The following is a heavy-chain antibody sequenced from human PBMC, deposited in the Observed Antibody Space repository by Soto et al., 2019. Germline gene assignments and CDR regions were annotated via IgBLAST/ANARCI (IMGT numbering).Heavy chain of an antibody. D-gene: IGHD3-16*01. CDR2: IIPIFGTA. CDR1: GGTFSSYA. V-gene: IGHV1-69*01. Sequence: QVQLVQSGAEVKKPGSSVKVSCKASGGTFSSYAISWVRQAPGQGLEWMGGIIPIFGTAIYAQKFQGRVTITADESTSTAYMELSSLRSEDTAVYYCARDLRGGIDYYYYGMDVWGQGTTVTVSS. CDR3: ARDLRGGIDYYYYGMDV. J-gene: IGHJ6*02.